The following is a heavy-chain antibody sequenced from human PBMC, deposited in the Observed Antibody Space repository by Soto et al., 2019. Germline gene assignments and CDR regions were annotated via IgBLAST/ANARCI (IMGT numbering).Heavy chain of an antibody. CDR3: ARDPVGNDYGDYYIDC. J-gene: IGHJ4*02. CDR2: IYWDDDK. CDR1: GFSLSTSGVG. D-gene: IGHD4-17*01. V-gene: IGHV2-5*02. Sequence: QITLKESGPTLVKPTQALTLTCTFSGFSLSTSGVGVGWIRQPPGKALEWLALIYWDDDKRYSLPLKGRLTITKDTYKNQVVLTMTNMDPVDTAPYYCARDPVGNDYGDYYIDCWGQGTLVTVSS.